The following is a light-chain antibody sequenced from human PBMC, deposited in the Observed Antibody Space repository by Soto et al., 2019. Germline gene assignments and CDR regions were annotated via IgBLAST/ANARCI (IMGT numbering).Light chain of an antibody. J-gene: IGKJ4*01. CDR2: GIS. CDR3: QQYNKWPLT. V-gene: IGKV3-15*01. Sequence: VGMTQSPATLSVSPGETATLSCRASQSLTTYLAWYQQKPDQAPRLLIYGISTRATDVPARFSGSGSGTEFTLTISGLQSEDFAVYYCQQYNKWPLTFGGGTKVDIK. CDR1: QSLTTY.